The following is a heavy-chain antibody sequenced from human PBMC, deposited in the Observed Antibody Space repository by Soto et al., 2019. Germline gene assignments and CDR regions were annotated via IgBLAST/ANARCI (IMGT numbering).Heavy chain of an antibody. CDR1: GFTFSSFG. V-gene: IGHV3-30*18. D-gene: IGHD5-12*01. CDR2: ASYDGSYK. CDR3: AKERSVVATTPDFDY. J-gene: IGHJ4*02. Sequence: GGSLRLSCAASGFTFSSFGMHWVRQAPGKGLEWVAVASYDGSYKYYADSVKGRFTISRDNSKNTLYLQINSLRAEDTAVYYCAKERSVVATTPDFDYWGQGTLVTVSS.